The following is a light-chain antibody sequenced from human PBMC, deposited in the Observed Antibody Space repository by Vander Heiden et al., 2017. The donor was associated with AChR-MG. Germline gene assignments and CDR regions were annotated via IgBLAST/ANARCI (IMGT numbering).Light chain of an antibody. V-gene: IGLV2-14*03. CDR1: TSDVDDFKY. CDR3: SSYADGESPSVV. CDR2: VVT. J-gene: IGLJ2*01. Sequence: QSALPQPASVSGSLGQSITISCTGGTSDVDDFKYVSWYQQHPGRAHKLGIEVVTKRPSGVSKRFSVSKSGNTDSPTISGVLPEDEAEYHCSSYADGESPSVVFGRGTKLTVL.